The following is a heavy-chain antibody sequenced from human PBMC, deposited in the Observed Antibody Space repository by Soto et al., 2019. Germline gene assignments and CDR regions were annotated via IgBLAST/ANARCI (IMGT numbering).Heavy chain of an antibody. CDR1: GGSISSGGYY. CDR3: ARGGRRSPGMDV. J-gene: IGHJ6*02. CDR2: IYYSGST. V-gene: IGHV4-31*03. Sequence: SETLSLTCTVSGGSISSGGYYWSWIRQHPGKGLEWIGCIYYSGSTYYNPSLKSRVTISVDTSKNQFSLKLSSVTAADTAVYYCARGGRRSPGMDVWGQGTTVTVS.